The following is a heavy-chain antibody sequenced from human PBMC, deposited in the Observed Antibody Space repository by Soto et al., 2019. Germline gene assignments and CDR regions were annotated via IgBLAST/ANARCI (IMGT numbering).Heavy chain of an antibody. D-gene: IGHD6-13*01. V-gene: IGHV2-5*02. CDR3: AHRLLTAAPQNPNY. CDR1: GFSLRISGVG. Sequence: SGPTLVNPTQTLTLTCTFSGFSLRISGVGVGWIRQPPGKALEWLALIYWDDDKRYSPSLKSRLTITKDTSKNQVVLTMTNMDPVDTATYYCAHRLLTAAPQNPNYWGQGTLVTVSS. CDR2: IYWDDDK. J-gene: IGHJ4*02.